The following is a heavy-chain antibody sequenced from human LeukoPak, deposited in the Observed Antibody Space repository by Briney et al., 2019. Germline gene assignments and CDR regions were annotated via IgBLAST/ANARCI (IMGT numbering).Heavy chain of an antibody. CDR2: ISGSSSYM. D-gene: IGHD2-15*01. V-gene: IGHV3-21*01. J-gene: IGHJ6*02. CDR1: GFTFSRYS. CDR3: ARDFDDSQGV. Sequence: PGGSLRLSCAGSGFTFSRYSMNWVRQAPGKGLEWVSSISGSSSYMYYADSVKGRFTISRDNAKNSLYLQMNSLRADDTAVYYGARDFDDSQGVWGHGTTVTVSS.